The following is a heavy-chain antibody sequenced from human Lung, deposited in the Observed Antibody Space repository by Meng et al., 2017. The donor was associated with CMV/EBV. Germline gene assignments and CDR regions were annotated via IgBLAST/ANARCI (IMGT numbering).Heavy chain of an antibody. CDR3: ASFPPPGKQWLVTDY. CDR1: GCSISSSNG. V-gene: IGHV4-4*02. D-gene: IGHD6-19*01. Sequence: QVKGPEPGPGLWKPSGTLSPTCAVSGCSISSSNGWSWVRQPPGKGLEWIGEIYHSGSTNYNPSLKSRVTISVDKSKNQFSLKLSSVTAADTAVYYCASFPPPGKQWLVTDYWGQGTLVTVSS. J-gene: IGHJ4*02. CDR2: IYHSGST.